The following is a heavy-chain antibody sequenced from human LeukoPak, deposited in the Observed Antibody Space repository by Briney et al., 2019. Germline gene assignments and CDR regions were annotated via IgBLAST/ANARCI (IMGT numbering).Heavy chain of an antibody. CDR1: GGSISSGSYY. J-gene: IGHJ5*02. CDR2: IYTSGST. CDR3: ARMDGKYSSSWYKGWFDP. V-gene: IGHV4-61*02. Sequence: SETLSLTCTVSGGSISSGSYYWSWIRQPAGKGLEGIGRIYTSGSTNYNPSLKSRVTISVDTSKNQFSLKLSSVTAADTAVYYCARMDGKYSSSWYKGWFDPWGQGTLVTVSS. D-gene: IGHD6-13*01.